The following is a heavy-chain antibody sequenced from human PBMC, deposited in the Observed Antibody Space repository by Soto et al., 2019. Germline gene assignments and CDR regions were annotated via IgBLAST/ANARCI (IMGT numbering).Heavy chain of an antibody. V-gene: IGHV3-74*01. CDR2: INSGGSST. D-gene: IGHD3-22*01. Sequence: GSLRLSCAASGFTFNTYPMSWVRQAPGKGLEWVSRINSGGSSTSYADSVKGRFTISRDNAKNTLYLQMNSLRAEDTAVYYCARGMYYYDSSGPEPWGQGTMVTVSS. CDR1: GFTFNTYP. J-gene: IGHJ3*01. CDR3: ARGMYYYDSSGPEP.